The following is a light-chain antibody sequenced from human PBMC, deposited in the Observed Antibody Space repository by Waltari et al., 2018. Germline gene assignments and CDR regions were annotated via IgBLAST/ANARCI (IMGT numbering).Light chain of an antibody. CDR2: WAS. CDR1: QPVLYSPNNKDY. J-gene: IGKJ2*01. Sequence: DIVMTQSPDSLAVSLGARATIDCKSNQPVLYSPNNKDYLAWYQQKPGQPPKLVFYWASTRESGVPDRFSASGSGTDFTLTISSLQAEDVAVYYCQQYYSSPYTFGQGTKLEIK. CDR3: QQYYSSPYT. V-gene: IGKV4-1*01.